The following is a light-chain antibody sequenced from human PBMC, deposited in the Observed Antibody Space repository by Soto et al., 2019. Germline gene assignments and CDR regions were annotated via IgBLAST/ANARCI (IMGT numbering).Light chain of an antibody. Sequence: QSVLTPPACVSGSPGKLITISCTGTSSDVRHYNYVSWYQHHPGKTPKLMIYEVSNRPSGVSNRFSGSKSGDMASLTISGLQAEDEADYYCCSYTSSNTFVFGSGTKVTVL. V-gene: IGLV2-14*01. CDR1: SSDVRHYNY. CDR2: EVS. J-gene: IGLJ1*01. CDR3: CSYTSSNTFV.